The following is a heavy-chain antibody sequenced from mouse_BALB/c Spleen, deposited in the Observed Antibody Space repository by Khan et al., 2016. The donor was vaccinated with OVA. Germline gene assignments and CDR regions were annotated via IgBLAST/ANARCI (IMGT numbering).Heavy chain of an antibody. Sequence: EVQLQQSGPELVKPGASVKISCKASGYSFTGYFMNWVMQSHGKSLEWIGRINPHVGETLFNPKFKGKATLTVDESSRTAHMELRSLASDDSAVYYCARVYRSDFDYWGQGTTLTVSS. V-gene: IGHV1-20*02. D-gene: IGHD1-1*01. J-gene: IGHJ2*01. CDR1: GYSFTGYF. CDR2: INPHVGET. CDR3: ARVYRSDFDY.